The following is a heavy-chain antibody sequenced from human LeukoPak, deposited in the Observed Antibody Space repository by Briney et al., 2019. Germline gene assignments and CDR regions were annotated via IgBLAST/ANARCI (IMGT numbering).Heavy chain of an antibody. J-gene: IGHJ4*02. CDR3: ARAGDCSGGSCYPHY. CDR2: ISYDGSNK. Sequence: PGGSLRLYCAASGFTFSAYAMHWVRQAPGKGLEWVAVISYDGSNKYYADSVKGRFTISRDNSKNTLYLQMNSLRAEDTAVYYCARAGDCSGGSCYPHYWGQGTLVTVSS. CDR1: GFTFSAYA. D-gene: IGHD2-15*01. V-gene: IGHV3-30-3*01.